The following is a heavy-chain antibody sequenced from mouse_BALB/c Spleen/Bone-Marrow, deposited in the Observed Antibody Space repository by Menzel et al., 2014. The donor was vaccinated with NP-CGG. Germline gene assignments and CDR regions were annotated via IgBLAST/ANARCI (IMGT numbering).Heavy chain of an antibody. V-gene: IGHV1-9*01. D-gene: IGHD2-3*01. CDR1: GYTFSSYW. CDR2: ILPGSGNT. CDR3: ARENDYWYFDV. Sequence: VQLQQSGAELMKPGALVKISCKATGYTFSSYWIEWVKQRPGHGLEWIGEILPGSGNTNYNEKFKGKATFTADTSSNTAYMQHSSLTSEDSAVYYCARENDYWYFDVWGAGTTVTVTS. J-gene: IGHJ1*01.